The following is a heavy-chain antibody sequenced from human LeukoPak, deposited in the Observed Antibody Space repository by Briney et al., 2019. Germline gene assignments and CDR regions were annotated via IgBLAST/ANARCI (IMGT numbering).Heavy chain of an antibody. J-gene: IGHJ6*04. D-gene: IGHD3-10*02. CDR3: AELGITMIGGV. V-gene: IGHV3-74*01. Sequence: PGGSLRLSCAASGFTFSSYWMHWVRHAPGKGLVWVSRINSDGSSTSYADSVKGRFTISRDNAKNTLYLQMRSLRAEDTAVYYCAELGITMIGGVWGKGTTVTISS. CDR2: INSDGSST. CDR1: GFTFSSYW.